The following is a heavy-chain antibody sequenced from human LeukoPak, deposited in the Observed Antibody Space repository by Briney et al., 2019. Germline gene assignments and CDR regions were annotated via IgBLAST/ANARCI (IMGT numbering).Heavy chain of an antibody. Sequence: PGGSLRLSCSASGFTFSSYAMHWVRQAPGKGLEYVSAISSNGGSTYYADSVKGRFTISRDNSKNTLYLQMGSLRAEDTAVYYCVKDREQWLVRHYFDYWGQGTLVTVSS. CDR2: ISSNGGST. D-gene: IGHD6-19*01. CDR3: VKDREQWLVRHYFDY. J-gene: IGHJ4*02. V-gene: IGHV3-64D*06. CDR1: GFTFSSYA.